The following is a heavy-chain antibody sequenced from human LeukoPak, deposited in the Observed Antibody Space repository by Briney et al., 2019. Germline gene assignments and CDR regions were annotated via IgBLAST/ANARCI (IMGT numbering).Heavy chain of an antibody. D-gene: IGHD1-14*01. CDR1: GGSLSSGSYY. J-gene: IGHJ4*02. V-gene: IGHV4-61*02. Sequence: SETLSLTCTVSGGSLSSGSYYWSWIRQPAGKGLEWIGRIYTSGSTNYKPSLKSRVTISVDTSKNQFSLKLSSVTAADTAVYYCARDRYYPKGTYYFDYWGQGTLVTVSS. CDR3: ARDRYYPKGTYYFDY. CDR2: IYTSGST.